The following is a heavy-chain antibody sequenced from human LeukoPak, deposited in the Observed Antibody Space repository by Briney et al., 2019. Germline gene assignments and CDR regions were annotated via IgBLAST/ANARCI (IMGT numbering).Heavy chain of an antibody. CDR2: MNPNSGNT. D-gene: IGHD6-19*01. Sequence: GASVKVSCKASGYTFTSYDINWVRQATGQGLEWMGWMNPNSGNTGYAQKFQGRVTITRNTSISTAYMELSSLRSEDTAVYYYAREGAAVAGVGFDYWGQGTLVTVSS. J-gene: IGHJ4*02. CDR3: AREGAAVAGVGFDY. CDR1: GYTFTSYD. V-gene: IGHV1-8*03.